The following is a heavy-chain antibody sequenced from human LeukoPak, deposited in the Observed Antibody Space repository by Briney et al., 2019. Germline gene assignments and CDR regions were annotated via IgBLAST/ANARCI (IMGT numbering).Heavy chain of an antibody. V-gene: IGHV3-23*01. D-gene: IGHD1-20*01. CDR1: GFTFSSYA. CDR2: ISGSGGST. J-gene: IGHJ6*02. Sequence: GGSLRLSCAASGFTFSSYAMSWVRQAPGKGLEWVSAISGSGGSTYYADSVKGRFTISRDNSKSTLYLQMNSLRAEDTAVYYCAKEEKYNKGPYYYYGMDVWGQGTTVTVSS. CDR3: AKEEKYNKGPYYYYGMDV.